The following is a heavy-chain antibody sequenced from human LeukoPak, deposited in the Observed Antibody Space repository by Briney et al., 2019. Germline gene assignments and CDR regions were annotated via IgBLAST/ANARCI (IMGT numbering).Heavy chain of an antibody. V-gene: IGHV3-30*15. Sequence: GGSLRLSCAPSGFTFSNYAMHWVRQAPGKGLEWVAVISFDGNHKYYADSVKGRFTISRDNSNNTLYLQMSSLRTEDTATYFCARGRRRGGEKLDYWGKGTLVTVSS. J-gene: IGHJ4*02. CDR2: ISFDGNHK. CDR3: ARGRRRGGEKLDY. D-gene: IGHD2-21*01. CDR1: GFTFSNYA.